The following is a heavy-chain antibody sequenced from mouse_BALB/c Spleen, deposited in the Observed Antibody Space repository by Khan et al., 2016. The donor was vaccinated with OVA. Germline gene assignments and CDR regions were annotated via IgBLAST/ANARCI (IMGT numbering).Heavy chain of an antibody. D-gene: IGHD2-4*01. Sequence: EVQLQESGPGLVKPSQSLSLTCTITGYSITSEYAWNWIRQFPGNKLEWMGYINYSRNTRFNPSLKSRTSITRDTSKTQFFLQLNSVTTEDTATYYCARKDYYDYDPFPYWGQGTLVTVSA. CDR1: GYSITSEYA. J-gene: IGHJ3*01. V-gene: IGHV3-2*02. CDR3: ARKDYYDYDPFPY. CDR2: INYSRNT.